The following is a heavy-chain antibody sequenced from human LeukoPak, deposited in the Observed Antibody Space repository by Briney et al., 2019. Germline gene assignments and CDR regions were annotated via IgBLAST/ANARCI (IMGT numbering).Heavy chain of an antibody. CDR1: GGSISSSSYY. CDR3: ARDPVTMVRGVWLDP. V-gene: IGHV3-11*04. CDR2: ISSSGSTI. D-gene: IGHD3-10*01. J-gene: IGHJ5*02. Sequence: LSLTCTVSGGSISSSSYYWGWIRQPPGKGLEWVSYISSSGSTIYYADSVKGRFTISRDNAKNSLYLQMNSLRAEDTAVYYCARDPVTMVRGVWLDPWGQGTLVTVSS.